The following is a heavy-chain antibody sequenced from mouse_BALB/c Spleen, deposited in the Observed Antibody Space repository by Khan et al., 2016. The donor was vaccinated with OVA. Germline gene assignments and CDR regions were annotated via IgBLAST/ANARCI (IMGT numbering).Heavy chain of an antibody. Sequence: VQLQESGAELAKPGASLKLSCTASGYTFTTYWIHWVKQRPGQGLEWVGYINPSTAYTEYTQKFKDKATLTADKSSSTAYMQLTNLTSEDSAVDYCAKRGVYGFFAYWGQGTLVTVST. V-gene: IGHV1-7*01. D-gene: IGHD2-2*01. CDR3: AKRGVYGFFAY. CDR2: INPSTAYT. CDR1: GYTFTTYW. J-gene: IGHJ3*01.